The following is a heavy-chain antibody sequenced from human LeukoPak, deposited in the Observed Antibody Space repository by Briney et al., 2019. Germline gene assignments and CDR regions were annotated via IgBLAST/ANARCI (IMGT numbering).Heavy chain of an antibody. D-gene: IGHD1-26*01. CDR2: ISGSGGRI. CDR1: GFTFSTYA. Sequence: GGSLRLSCNASGFTFSTYAMSWVRQAPGKGLEWVSAISGSGGRIYYGASVKGRFTISRDNSKNTLYLQMNSLRAEDTAVYYCAKERRIVGTGYFDYWGQGTLVTVSS. CDR3: AKERRIVGTGYFDY. V-gene: IGHV3-23*01. J-gene: IGHJ4*02.